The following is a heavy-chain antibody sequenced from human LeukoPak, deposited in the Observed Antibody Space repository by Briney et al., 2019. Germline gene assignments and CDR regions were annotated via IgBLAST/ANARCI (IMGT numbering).Heavy chain of an antibody. CDR3: AREGLSTMVRGVTAY. CDR2: IYYSGST. CDR1: GGFINSGDYY. J-gene: IGHJ4*02. Sequence: SQTLSLTCTVSGGFINSGDYYWSWIRQPPGTGLEWIGYIYYSGSTYYNPSLKSRLTISVDTSKNQFSLKLSSVTAADTAVYYCAREGLSTMVRGVTAYWGQGTLVTVSS. V-gene: IGHV4-30-4*08. D-gene: IGHD3-10*01.